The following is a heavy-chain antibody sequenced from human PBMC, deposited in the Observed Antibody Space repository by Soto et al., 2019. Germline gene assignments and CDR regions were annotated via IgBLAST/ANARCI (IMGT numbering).Heavy chain of an antibody. CDR3: ARDLGTYPGSYFDY. CDR2: IWYDGSKR. D-gene: IGHD2-15*01. J-gene: IGHJ4*02. CDR1: GFTFRNYG. V-gene: IGHV3-33*07. Sequence: GGSLRLSCAASGFTFRNYGMFWVRQAPGKGLEWVALIWYDGSKRYYADSVRGRFTISRDDSKSTLYLQMNSLRAEDTAVYHCARDLGTYPGSYFDYWGQGTPVTVSS.